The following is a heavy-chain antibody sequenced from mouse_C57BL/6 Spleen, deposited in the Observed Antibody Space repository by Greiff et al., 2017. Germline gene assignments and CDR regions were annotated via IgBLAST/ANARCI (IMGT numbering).Heavy chain of an antibody. CDR2: IYPSDSET. V-gene: IGHV1-61*01. J-gene: IGHJ2*01. D-gene: IGHD1-1*02. CDR1: GYTFTSYW. Sequence: QVQLQQPGAELVRPGSSVKLSCKASGYTFTSYWMDWVKQRPGQGLEWIGNIYPSDSETHYNQKFKDKATLTVDKSSSTAYMQLSSLTSEDSAVDYCARGGLPFDYWGQGTTLTVSS. CDR3: ARGGLPFDY.